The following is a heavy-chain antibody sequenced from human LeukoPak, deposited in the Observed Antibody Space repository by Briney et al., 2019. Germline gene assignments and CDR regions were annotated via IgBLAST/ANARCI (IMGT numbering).Heavy chain of an antibody. CDR1: GFTFSGSA. Sequence: GGSLRLSCAASGFTFSGSAMHWVRQASGKGLEWVGRIRSKANSYATAYAASVKGRFTISRDDSKNTAYLQMNGLKTEDTAVYYCTSGIVGATVQHWGQGTLVTVSS. CDR3: TSGIVGATVQH. J-gene: IGHJ1*01. CDR2: IRSKANSYAT. D-gene: IGHD1-26*01. V-gene: IGHV3-73*01.